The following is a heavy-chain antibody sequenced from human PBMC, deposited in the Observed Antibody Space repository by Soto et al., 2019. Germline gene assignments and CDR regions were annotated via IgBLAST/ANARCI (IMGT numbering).Heavy chain of an antibody. D-gene: IGHD3-3*02. Sequence: QPGGSLRLSCAASGFTFSSYAMSWVRQAPGKGLEWVSAISGSGGSTYYADSVKGRFTISRDNSKNTLYLQMNSLRAEDTAVYYCAKDWGHYFHFWSGSSKGNWFDPWGQGTLVTVSS. CDR3: AKDWGHYFHFWSGSSKGNWFDP. CDR2: ISGSGGST. V-gene: IGHV3-23*01. CDR1: GFTFSSYA. J-gene: IGHJ5*02.